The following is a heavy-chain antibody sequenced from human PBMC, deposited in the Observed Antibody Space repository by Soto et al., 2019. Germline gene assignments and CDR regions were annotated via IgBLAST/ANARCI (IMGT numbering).Heavy chain of an antibody. Sequence: PSETLSLTRTVSGGSMNNYYGSWILQAPGKGRQYIVYISYMGTPNYTPSLQSRVTISVDTSKTQFSLKLTSVTAADTALYYCTKSGGGYVNSGYYGGDYDSWGRGTLVTVSS. V-gene: IGHV4-59*01. D-gene: IGHD3-22*01. CDR3: TKSGGGYVNSGYYGGDYDS. CDR1: GGSMNNYY. CDR2: ISYMGTP. J-gene: IGHJ4*02.